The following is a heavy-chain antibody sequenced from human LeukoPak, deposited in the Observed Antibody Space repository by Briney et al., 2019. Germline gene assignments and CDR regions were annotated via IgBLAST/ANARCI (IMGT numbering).Heavy chain of an antibody. CDR2: IIPIFGTA. J-gene: IGHJ6*03. CDR3: AKEEGQWLLRKNYYYMDV. D-gene: IGHD6-19*01. V-gene: IGHV1-69*05. CDR1: GGTFSSYA. Sequence: ASVEVSCKASGGTFSSYAISWVRQAPGQGLEWMGGIIPIFGTANYAQKFQGRVTITTDESTSTAYMELSSLRSEDTAVYYCAKEEGQWLLRKNYYYMDVWGKGTTVTVSS.